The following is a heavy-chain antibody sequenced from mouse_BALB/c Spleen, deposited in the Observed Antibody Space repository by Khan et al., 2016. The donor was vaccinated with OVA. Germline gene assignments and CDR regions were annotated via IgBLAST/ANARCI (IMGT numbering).Heavy chain of an antibody. J-gene: IGHJ3*01. Sequence: VQLQQSGAELVRPGALVKLSCKASGFNIKDYYIHWVKQRPEQGLEWIGRIDPENGNTIYDPKFQGKANITADTSSNTAYLHFSSLTSEDTAVYYCARAGYSPWFAYWGQGTLVTVSA. V-gene: IGHV14-1*02. CDR1: GFNIKDYY. D-gene: IGHD2-3*01. CDR3: ARAGYSPWFAY. CDR2: IDPENGNT.